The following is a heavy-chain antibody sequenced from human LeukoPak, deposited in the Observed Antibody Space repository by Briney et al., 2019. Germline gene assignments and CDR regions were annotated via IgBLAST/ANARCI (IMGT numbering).Heavy chain of an antibody. Sequence: PGGSLRLSCAASGFTFSSYWMSWVRQAPGKGLEWVANIKQDGSEKYYVDSVKGRFTISRDNAKNSLYLQMNSLRAEDTAVYYCATWDTAMGYWHFDLWGRGTLVTVSS. CDR2: IKQDGSEK. D-gene: IGHD5-18*01. J-gene: IGHJ2*01. CDR1: GFTFSSYW. V-gene: IGHV3-7*01. CDR3: ATWDTAMGYWHFDL.